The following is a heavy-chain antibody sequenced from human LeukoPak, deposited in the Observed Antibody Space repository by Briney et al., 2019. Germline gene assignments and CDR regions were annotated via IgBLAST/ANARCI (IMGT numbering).Heavy chain of an antibody. D-gene: IGHD5-12*01. Sequence: PGGSLRLSCAASGFTFSDYYMSWIRQAPGKGLEWVAVISYDGSNKYYADSVKGRFTISRDNSKNTLYLQMNSLRAEDTAVYYCAKELDRRWLRSPGIWGQGTLVTVSS. CDR3: AKELDRRWLRSPGI. CDR2: ISYDGSNK. CDR1: GFTFSDYY. V-gene: IGHV3-30*18. J-gene: IGHJ4*02.